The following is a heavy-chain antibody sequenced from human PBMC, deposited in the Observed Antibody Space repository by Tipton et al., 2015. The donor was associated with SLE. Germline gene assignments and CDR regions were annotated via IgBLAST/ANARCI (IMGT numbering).Heavy chain of an antibody. V-gene: IGHV4-34*01. CDR1: GGSFTGYY. Sequence: GLVKPSETLSLTCVVYGGSFTGYYWSWIRQPPGKGLEWIGEINHSGTTNYNPSLRSRVTMSVDTSKNQFSLKLTSVSAADTAIYYCARDLRARSYSTLDDAFHIWGQGTVVTVSS. J-gene: IGHJ3*02. CDR2: INHSGTT. D-gene: IGHD3-10*01. CDR3: ARDLRARSYSTLDDAFHI.